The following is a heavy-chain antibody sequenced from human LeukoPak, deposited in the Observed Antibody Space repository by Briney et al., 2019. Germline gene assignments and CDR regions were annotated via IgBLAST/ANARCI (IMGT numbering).Heavy chain of an antibody. J-gene: IGHJ4*02. CDR2: IYYSGST. CDR1: GGSISSYY. D-gene: IGHD6-19*01. V-gene: IGHV4-59*08. Sequence: PSETLSLTCTVSGGSISSYYWSWIRQPPGKGLEWIGYIYYSGSTNYHPSLKSRVTISVDTSKNQFSLKLSSVPAADTAVYYCARTGGWYILDYWGQGTLVTVSS. CDR3: ARTGGWYILDY.